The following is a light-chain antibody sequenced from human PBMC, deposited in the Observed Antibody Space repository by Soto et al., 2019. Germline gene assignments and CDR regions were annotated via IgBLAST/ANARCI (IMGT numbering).Light chain of an antibody. CDR3: CSYTTTNTLV. Sequence: QSVLTQPASVSGSPGQSITISCTGNSRDLGDYNFVSWYQQHPGKAPKLMIYGVSNRPSGVSNRFSGSKSGNTASLTISGLQAEDEADYYCCSYTTTNTLVFGGGTKVTVL. CDR2: GVS. CDR1: SRDLGDYNF. J-gene: IGLJ3*02. V-gene: IGLV2-14*03.